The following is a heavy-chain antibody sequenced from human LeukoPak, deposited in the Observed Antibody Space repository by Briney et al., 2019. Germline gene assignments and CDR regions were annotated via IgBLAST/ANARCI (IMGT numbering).Heavy chain of an antibody. J-gene: IGHJ4*02. V-gene: IGHV3-23*01. CDR1: GFTFSSDA. CDR2: ISGGGDTT. CDR3: AKASTFGELSRPFDY. D-gene: IGHD3-10*01. Sequence: PGGSLRLSCAASGFTFSSDAMSWVRQAPGKGLEWVSTISGGGDTTYYSDSVKGRFTISRDNSKNTLFLQMNSLRAEDTAVYYCAKASTFGELSRPFDYWGQGTLVTVSS.